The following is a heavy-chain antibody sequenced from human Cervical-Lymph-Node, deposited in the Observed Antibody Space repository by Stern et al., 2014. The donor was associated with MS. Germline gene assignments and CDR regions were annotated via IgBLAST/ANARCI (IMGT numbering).Heavy chain of an antibody. Sequence: VQLVESGTEVKKPGASVKVSCKASGYTFSGYNVHWVRQAPGQGLEWMGWINPCSGDTTVAQKFEDRISMTRATSIATAYMQLSRLRSDDTAVYYCARPLWFGELSLLTGYDHWGQGTLVTVSS. CDR1: GYTFSGYN. J-gene: IGHJ4*02. CDR3: ARPLWFGELSLLTGYDH. V-gene: IGHV1-2*02. CDR2: INPCSGDT. D-gene: IGHD3-10*01.